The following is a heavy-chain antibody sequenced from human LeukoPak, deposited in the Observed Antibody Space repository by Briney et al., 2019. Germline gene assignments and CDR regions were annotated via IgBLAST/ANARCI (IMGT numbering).Heavy chain of an antibody. CDR3: ARGGLGFTLLKVDY. J-gene: IGHJ4*02. CDR1: GGTISSYA. Sequence: SSVKVSCKASGGTISSYASSWVRQAPGQGLEWMGGIIPIFGTANYAQKFQGRVTITTDESTSTAYMELSSLRSEDTAVYYCARGGLGFTLLKVDYWGQGTLVTVSS. V-gene: IGHV1-69*05. D-gene: IGHD3-10*01. CDR2: IIPIFGTA.